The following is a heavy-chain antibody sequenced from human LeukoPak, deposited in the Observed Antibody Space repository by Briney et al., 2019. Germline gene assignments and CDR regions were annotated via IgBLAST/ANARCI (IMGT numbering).Heavy chain of an antibody. CDR3: AKTGFQWGYYFYYMDV. J-gene: IGHJ6*03. Sequence: GGSLRLSCAASGFTFSSYGMHWVRQAPGKGLEWVAFIRYDGSNKYYADSVKGRFTISRDNSKNTLYLQMNSLIVEDTAVYYCAKTGFQWGYYFYYMDVWGKGTTVTVSS. V-gene: IGHV3-30*02. CDR2: IRYDGSNK. CDR1: GFTFSSYG. D-gene: IGHD1-14*01.